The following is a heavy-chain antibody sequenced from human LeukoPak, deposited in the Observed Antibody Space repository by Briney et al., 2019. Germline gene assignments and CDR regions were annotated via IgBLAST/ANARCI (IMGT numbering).Heavy chain of an antibody. Sequence: SETLSLTCTVSGGSISSYYWSWIRQPPGKGLEWIGYIYYSGSTNYNPSLKSRVTISVDTSKNQFSLKLSSVTAADTAVYYCARVAMIVVVISDDAFDIWGQGTMVTVSS. D-gene: IGHD3-22*01. CDR3: ARVAMIVVVISDDAFDI. V-gene: IGHV4-59*12. CDR1: GGSISSYY. CDR2: IYYSGST. J-gene: IGHJ3*02.